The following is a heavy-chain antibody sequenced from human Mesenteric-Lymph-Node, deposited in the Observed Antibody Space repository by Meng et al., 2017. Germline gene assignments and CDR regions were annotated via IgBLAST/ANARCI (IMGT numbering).Heavy chain of an antibody. V-gene: IGHV4-30-4*01. Sequence: QPQRQESGPGLVKPSQTLSLTCTVSGGSISSGDYYWSWIRQPPGKGLEWIGYIYNSGSTYYNPSLKSRVTISVDTSKNQFSLKLRFVTAADTAVYYCAREGRSHQVGVSVYWGQGNLVTVSS. J-gene: IGHJ4*02. CDR2: IYNSGST. D-gene: IGHD2-21*01. CDR1: GGSISSGDYY. CDR3: AREGRSHQVGVSVY.